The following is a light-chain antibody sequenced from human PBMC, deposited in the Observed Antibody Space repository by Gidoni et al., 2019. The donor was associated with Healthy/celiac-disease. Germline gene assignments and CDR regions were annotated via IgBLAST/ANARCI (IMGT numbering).Light chain of an antibody. CDR2: EVS. V-gene: IGLV2-18*02. CDR3: SSYTSSSTYVV. J-gene: IGLJ2*01. Sequence: QSALPQPHSVSGSPGQSVTISCTGTSSDVGSYNRVSWYQQPPGTAPKLMIYEVSNRPSGVPDRFSGSKSGNTASLTISGLQAEDEADYYCSSYTSSSTYVVFGGGTKLTVL. CDR1: SSDVGSYNR.